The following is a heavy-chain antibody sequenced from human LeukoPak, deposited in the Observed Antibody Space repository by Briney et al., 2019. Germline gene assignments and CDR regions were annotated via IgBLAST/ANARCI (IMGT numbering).Heavy chain of an antibody. D-gene: IGHD3-10*01. CDR3: AKTRPRGSGSYYSRHYYYYMDV. V-gene: IGHV3-23*01. J-gene: IGHJ6*03. CDR2: ISGSGGST. Sequence: PGGSLRLSCAASGFTFSSYGMSWVRQAPGKGLEWVSAISGSGGSTYYADSVKGRFTISRDNSKNTLYLQMNSLRAEDTAVYYCAKTRPRGSGSYYSRHYYYYMDVWGKGTTVTISS. CDR1: GFTFSSYG.